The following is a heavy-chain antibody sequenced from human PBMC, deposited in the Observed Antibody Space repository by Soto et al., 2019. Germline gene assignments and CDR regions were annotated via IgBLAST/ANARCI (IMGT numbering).Heavy chain of an antibody. CDR1: GFTFSSYA. CDR2: ISYDGSNK. J-gene: IGHJ4*02. Sequence: QVQLVESGGGVVQPGRSLRLSCAASGFTFSSYAMHWVRQAPGKGLEWVAVISYDGSNKYYADSVKGRFTISRDNSKNTLYLQMNSLGAEDTAVYYCARGGYSGYDSFFDYWGQGTLVTVSS. D-gene: IGHD5-12*01. V-gene: IGHV3-30-3*01. CDR3: ARGGYSGYDSFFDY.